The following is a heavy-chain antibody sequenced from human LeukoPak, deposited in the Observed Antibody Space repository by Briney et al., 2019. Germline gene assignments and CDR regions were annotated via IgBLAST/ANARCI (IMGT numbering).Heavy chain of an antibody. Sequence: SETLSLTCTVSGGSISSYYWSWIRQPPGKGLEWIGYIYYSGSTNYNPSLKSRVTISVDTSKNQFSLKLSSVTAADTAVYYCARGFVGSGWSQPDYWGQGTLVTVSS. CDR1: GGSISSYY. V-gene: IGHV4-59*01. J-gene: IGHJ4*02. CDR2: IYYSGST. CDR3: ARGFVGSGWSQPDY. D-gene: IGHD6-19*01.